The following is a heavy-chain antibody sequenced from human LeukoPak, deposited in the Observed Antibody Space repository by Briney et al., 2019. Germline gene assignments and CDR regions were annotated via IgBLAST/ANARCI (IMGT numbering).Heavy chain of an antibody. J-gene: IGHJ4*02. CDR3: ATGSVDSSSWYNY. V-gene: IGHV1-24*01. CDR2: FDPEDGET. D-gene: IGHD6-13*01. Sequence: ASVKVSCKASGYTFTGYGISWVRQAPGQGLEWMGGFDPEDGETIYAQKFQGRVTMTEDTSTDTAYMELSSLRSEDTAVYYCATGSVDSSSWYNYWGQGTLVTVSS. CDR1: GYTFTGYG.